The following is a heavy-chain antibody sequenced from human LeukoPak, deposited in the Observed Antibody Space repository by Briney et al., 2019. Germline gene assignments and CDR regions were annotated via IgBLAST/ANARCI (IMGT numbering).Heavy chain of an antibody. J-gene: IGHJ4*02. D-gene: IGHD5-18*01. CDR1: GFTFSSYG. CDR3: ARGYGESHFDY. Sequence: PGGSLRLSCAASGFTFSSYGMHLVRLTPGKGLEWVSFIRYDGSNQYYADSVKGRFTISRDNSKNTLYLQMNSLKPEDTAVYFCARGYGESHFDYWGQGTLVTVSS. CDR2: IRYDGSNQ. V-gene: IGHV3-30*02.